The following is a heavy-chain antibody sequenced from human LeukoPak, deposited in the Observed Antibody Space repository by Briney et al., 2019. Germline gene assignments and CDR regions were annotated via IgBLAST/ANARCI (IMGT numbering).Heavy chain of an antibody. Sequence: GGSLRLSCAASGFTFSSYEMNWVRQAPGKGLEWVSYISSSGSTIYYADSVKGRFTISRDNAKNSLYLQMNSLRAEDTALYYCAKDMYSSSWYSIDYWGQGTLVTVSS. V-gene: IGHV3-48*03. J-gene: IGHJ4*02. D-gene: IGHD6-13*01. CDR3: AKDMYSSSWYSIDY. CDR1: GFTFSSYE. CDR2: ISSSGSTI.